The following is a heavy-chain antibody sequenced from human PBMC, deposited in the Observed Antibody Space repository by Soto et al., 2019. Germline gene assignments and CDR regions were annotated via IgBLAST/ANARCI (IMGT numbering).Heavy chain of an antibody. CDR1: GGSISSMDW. CDR3: ATRRDGGPV. V-gene: IGHV4-4*02. Sequence: KASETLSLTCAVSGGSISSMDWWTWVRQPPGKGLQWIGEIYHTGSTNYNPSLQSRVTISIDESRTSFSLNLDSVTATDTAVYYCATRRDGGPVWGHGTLVTVSS. CDR2: IYHTGST. D-gene: IGHD4-17*01. J-gene: IGHJ4*01.